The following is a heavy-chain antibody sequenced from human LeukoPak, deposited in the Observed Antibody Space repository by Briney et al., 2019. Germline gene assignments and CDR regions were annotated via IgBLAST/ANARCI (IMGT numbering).Heavy chain of an antibody. CDR2: VYDNGHT. D-gene: IGHD5-24*01. Sequence: PSETLSLTCSVSGVFISDGYYWGWIRQSPGRGLEWIGSVYDNGHTYCNPSFKSRVIISVDTSKNQFSLSLRSVTAADSGIYYCARDHRVNDRVVRGFQPGYNYFEPWGQGTLVSVSS. J-gene: IGHJ5*02. CDR1: GVFISDGYY. CDR3: ARDHRVNDRVVRGFQPGYNYFEP. V-gene: IGHV4-38-2*02.